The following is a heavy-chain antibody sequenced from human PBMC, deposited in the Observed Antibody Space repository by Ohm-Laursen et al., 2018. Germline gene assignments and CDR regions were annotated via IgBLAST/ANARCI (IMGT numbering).Heavy chain of an antibody. V-gene: IGHV3-23*01. J-gene: IGHJ4*02. CDR3: ASLGEFSHDY. D-gene: IGHD3-16*01. CDR2: ITGSGGST. Sequence: SLRLSCTASGFTFNSYAMSWVRQAPGKGLEWVSTITGSGGSTYYADSVKGRFTISRDNSKNTVYLQMNNLRAEDTAVYFCASLGEFSHDYWGQGTLVTAAS. CDR1: GFTFNSYA.